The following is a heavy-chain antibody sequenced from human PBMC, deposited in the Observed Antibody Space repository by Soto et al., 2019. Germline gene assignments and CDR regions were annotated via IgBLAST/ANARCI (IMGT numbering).Heavy chain of an antibody. CDR1: GFTFSTYW. CDR3: ARDRPYNWHDMVDV. CDR2: VNSDGSST. V-gene: IGHV3-74*01. J-gene: IGHJ6*04. D-gene: IGHD1-1*01. Sequence: EVQLVESGGGLVQPGGSLRLSCAASGFTFSTYWMHWVRQAPGKGLVWVSRVNSDGSSTSYADSVKGRFTISRDNAKNTLYLQMNSLRAEDTAVYYCARDRPYNWHDMVDVWGKGTTVTVSS.